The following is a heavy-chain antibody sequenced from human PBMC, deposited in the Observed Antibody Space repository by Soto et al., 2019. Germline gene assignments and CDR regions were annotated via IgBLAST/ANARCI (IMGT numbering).Heavy chain of an antibody. J-gene: IGHJ5*02. CDR2: IYYSGST. V-gene: IGHV4-61*01. D-gene: IGHD2-2*02. Sequence: SETLSLTCTVSGGSVSSGSYYYTWIRQPPGKGLEWIGHIYYSGSTNYNPSLKSRVTISLDTSKNQFSLNLSSVTAADTAVYYCAREYHPWGQGTLVTV. CDR3: AREYHP. CDR1: GGSVSSGSYY.